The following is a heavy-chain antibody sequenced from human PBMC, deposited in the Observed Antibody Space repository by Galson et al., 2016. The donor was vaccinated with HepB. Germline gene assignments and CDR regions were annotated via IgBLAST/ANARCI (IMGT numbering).Heavy chain of an antibody. CDR3: ARHGPVSGTLYYYYGMDV. Sequence: SETLSLTCTVSGGSISSYYWSWIRQPPGKGLEWIGYIYYSGSTNHNPSLKSRVTISVDASKNQFSLKLSSVTAADTAVYYCARHGPVSGTLYYYYGMDVWGQGTTVTVSS. D-gene: IGHD1-1*01. CDR2: IYYSGST. V-gene: IGHV4-59*08. CDR1: GGSISSYY. J-gene: IGHJ6*02.